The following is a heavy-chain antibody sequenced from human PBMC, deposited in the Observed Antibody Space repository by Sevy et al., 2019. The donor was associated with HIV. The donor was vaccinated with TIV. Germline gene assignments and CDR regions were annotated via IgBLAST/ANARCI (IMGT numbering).Heavy chain of an antibody. D-gene: IGHD4-17*01. CDR2: ISYDASDK. CDR1: GFAFSNYYA. J-gene: IGHJ6*02. Sequence: GGSLRLSCAASGFAFSNYYAMHWVRQAPGKGLEWVALISYDASDKYYADYVKGRLTISRDNFKNTLYLQMNSLTTEDTAVYYCARPRANYVDHYFFYAMDVWGQGTTVTVSS. CDR3: ARPRANYVDHYFFYAMDV. V-gene: IGHV3-30-3*01.